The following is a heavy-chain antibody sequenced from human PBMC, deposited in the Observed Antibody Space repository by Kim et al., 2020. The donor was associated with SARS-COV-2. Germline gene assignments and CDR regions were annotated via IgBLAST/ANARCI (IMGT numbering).Heavy chain of an antibody. V-gene: IGHV4-31*03. D-gene: IGHD4-4*01. CDR1: GGSISSGGYY. CDR2: IYYSGST. CDR3: ARVGGTVTHYGMDV. J-gene: IGHJ6*02. Sequence: SETLSLTCTVSGGSISSGGYYWSWIRQHPGKGLEWIGYIYYSGSTYYNPSLKSRVTISVDTSENQFSLKLSSVTAADTAVYYCARVGGTVTHYGMDVRGQGTTVTVSS.